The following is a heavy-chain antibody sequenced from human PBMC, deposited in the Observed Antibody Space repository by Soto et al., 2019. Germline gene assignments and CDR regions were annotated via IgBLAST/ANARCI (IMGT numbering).Heavy chain of an antibody. D-gene: IGHD3-16*01. Sequence: PSETLSLTCTVSGGSISYEYYHWTWIRQSPGKGLEWIGYVHYSGSIMYNPSFKSRVTISVDTSKNQFSLHLSSATAADTAVYFCVREDDGGDRGYYGLDVWGQGTTVTVSS. V-gene: IGHV4-30-4*08. J-gene: IGHJ6*02. CDR1: GGSISYEYYH. CDR3: VREDDGGDRGYYGLDV. CDR2: VHYSGSI.